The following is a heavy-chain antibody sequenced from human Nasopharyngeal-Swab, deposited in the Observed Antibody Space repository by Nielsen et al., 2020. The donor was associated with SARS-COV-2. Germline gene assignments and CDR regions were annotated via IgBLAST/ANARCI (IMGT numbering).Heavy chain of an antibody. CDR3: ARSMVRGVKGPFDP. Sequence: GGSLRLSCAASGFTFSSYGMHWVRQALGKGLEWVAVIWYDGSNKYYADSVKGRFTISRDNSKNTLYLQMNSLRAEDTAVYYCARSMVRGVKGPFDPWGQGTLVTVSS. V-gene: IGHV3-33*01. CDR2: IWYDGSNK. CDR1: GFTFSSYG. J-gene: IGHJ5*02. D-gene: IGHD3-10*01.